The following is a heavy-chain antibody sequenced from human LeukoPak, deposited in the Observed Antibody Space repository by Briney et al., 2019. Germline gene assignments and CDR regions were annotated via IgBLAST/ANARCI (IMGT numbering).Heavy chain of an antibody. V-gene: IGHV1-2*02. D-gene: IGHD4-17*01. CDR1: GYSFTDHY. CDR2: INPNSGAT. Sequence: ASVNLSCKGSGYSFTDHYMHWVRQAPGRGLEWMAKINPNSGATAYAEKFQGRVTLTRDTSISTVYMELSTLRSGDTAVYYCARPSDHGAYIDYWGQGTPVTVSS. CDR3: ARPSDHGAYIDY. J-gene: IGHJ4*02.